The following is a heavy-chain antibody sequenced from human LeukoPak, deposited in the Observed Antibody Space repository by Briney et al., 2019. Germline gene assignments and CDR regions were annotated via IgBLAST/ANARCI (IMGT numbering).Heavy chain of an antibody. D-gene: IGHD1-26*01. CDR1: GGSISSGGYY. CDR2: IYYSGST. V-gene: IGHV4-31*03. J-gene: IGHJ4*02. CDR3: AGAQRGSYTFDY. Sequence: SQTLSLTCTVSGGSISSGGYYWSWIRQHPGKGLEWIGYIYYSGSTYYNPSLKSRVTISVDTSKNQFSLKLSSVTAADTAVYYCAGAQRGSYTFDYWGQGTLVTVSS.